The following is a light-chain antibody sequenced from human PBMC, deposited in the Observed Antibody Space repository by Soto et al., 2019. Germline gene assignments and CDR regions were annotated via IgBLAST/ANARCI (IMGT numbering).Light chain of an antibody. J-gene: IGLJ2*01. Sequence: QSALTQPPSASVSPGQSVTITCSGTSSDVGEENYVSWYQQHPGQVPKLILYDVSKRPSGVPDRFSGSRSGDTAALTVSGAQAEDEADYYCSSFARSPVVFGGGTKLTVL. V-gene: IGLV2-8*01. CDR1: SSDVGEENY. CDR2: DVS. CDR3: SSFARSPVV.